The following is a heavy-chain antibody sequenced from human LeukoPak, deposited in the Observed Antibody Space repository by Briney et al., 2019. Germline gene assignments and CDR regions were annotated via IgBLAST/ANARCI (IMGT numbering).Heavy chain of an antibody. CDR3: ARAAFSSGYYRYFDY. V-gene: IGHV3-23*01. D-gene: IGHD3-22*01. Sequence: GGSLRLSRAASGFTFSSYAMSWVRQAPGKGLEWVSAISGSGGSTYYADSVKGRFTISRDNSKNTLYLQMNSLRAEDTAVYYCARAAFSSGYYRYFDYWGQGTLVTVSS. J-gene: IGHJ4*02. CDR2: ISGSGGST. CDR1: GFTFSSYA.